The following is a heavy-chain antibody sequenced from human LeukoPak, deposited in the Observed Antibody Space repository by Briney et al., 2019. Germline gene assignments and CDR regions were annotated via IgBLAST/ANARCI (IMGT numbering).Heavy chain of an antibody. CDR1: GFTFSSYS. D-gene: IGHD3-10*01. Sequence: GGSLRLSRAASGFTFSSYSMNWVRQAPGKGLEWVSYISSGSSTIYYADSVKGRFTVSRDNAKNSLYLQMNSLRAEDTAVYYCARDLPNGSGSFPHDAFDIWGQGTMVTVSS. CDR3: ARDLPNGSGSFPHDAFDI. J-gene: IGHJ3*02. V-gene: IGHV3-48*01. CDR2: ISSGSSTI.